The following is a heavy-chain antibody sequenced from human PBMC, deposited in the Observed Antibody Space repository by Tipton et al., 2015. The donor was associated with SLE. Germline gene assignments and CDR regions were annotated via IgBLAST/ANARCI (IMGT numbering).Heavy chain of an antibody. CDR1: GSIFSSYN. Sequence: GSLRLSCVASGSIFSSYNINWVRQAPGKGLEWVSSISSSSNYIYYADSVKGRFTISRDNPKNSLYLQMNSLRAEDTAVYYCARDSYSSSSCDIWGQGTLVTVSS. J-gene: IGHJ4*02. V-gene: IGHV3-21*03. CDR2: ISSSSNYI. CDR3: ARDSYSSSSCDI. D-gene: IGHD6-6*01.